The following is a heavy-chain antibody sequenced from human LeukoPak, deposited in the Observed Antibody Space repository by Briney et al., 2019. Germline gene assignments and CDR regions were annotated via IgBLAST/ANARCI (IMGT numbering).Heavy chain of an antibody. Sequence: SETLSLTCNVSGYSISSGYYWSWIRQPPGKGLEWIGYIYYTGSTSYNPSLKSRVTMSLDASKNQFSLELNSVTPADTAVYYCARGGNYWPQWWFDPWGRGTLVSVSS. V-gene: IGHV4-61*01. CDR3: ARGGNYWPQWWFDP. CDR1: GYSISSGYY. D-gene: IGHD1-26*01. CDR2: IYYTGST. J-gene: IGHJ5*02.